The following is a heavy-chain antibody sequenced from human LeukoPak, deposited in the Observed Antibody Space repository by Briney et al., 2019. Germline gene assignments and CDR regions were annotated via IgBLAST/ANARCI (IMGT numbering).Heavy chain of an antibody. CDR2: INPGGGGT. D-gene: IGHD2-15*01. Sequence: GASVKLSCKASGYTFTNYYIHWVRQAPGQGLEWVGMINPGGGGTAYAQKFQGRVAITRDTSTSTVYMELRSLRSDDTALYYCEREYHGGLFDYWGQGTLVTVSS. CDR1: GYTFTNYY. CDR3: EREYHGGLFDY. J-gene: IGHJ4*02. V-gene: IGHV1-46*01.